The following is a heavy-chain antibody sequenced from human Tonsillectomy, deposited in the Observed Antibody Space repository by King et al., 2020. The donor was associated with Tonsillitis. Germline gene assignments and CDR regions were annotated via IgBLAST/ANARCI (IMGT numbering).Heavy chain of an antibody. D-gene: IGHD3-3*01. CDR1: GFSFNNYW. CDR3: ARSLTIFGTADC. V-gene: IGHV5-51*01. Sequence: QLVQSGAEVKKPGESLKISCSGSGFSFNNYWIAWVRQMPGKGLEWMGIIYPDDSVTTYSPSFQGQVTISADKSLTTAYLQWSSLKASDTAMYYCARSLTIFGTADCWGQGTLVTVSS. J-gene: IGHJ4*02. CDR2: IYPDDSVT.